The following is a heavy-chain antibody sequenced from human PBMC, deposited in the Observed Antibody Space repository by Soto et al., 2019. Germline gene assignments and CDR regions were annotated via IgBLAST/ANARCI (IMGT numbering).Heavy chain of an antibody. CDR1: GGSISSSSYY. D-gene: IGHD3-22*01. CDR3: ARPGYYDSSGYYYGDYYYGMDV. Sequence: ASETLSLTCTVSGGSISSSSYYWGWIRQPPGKGLEWIGSIYYSGSTYYNPSLKSRVTISVDTSKNQFSLKLGSVTAADTAVYYCARPGYYDSSGYYYGDYYYGMDVWGQGTTVTVSS. J-gene: IGHJ6*02. CDR2: IYYSGST. V-gene: IGHV4-39*01.